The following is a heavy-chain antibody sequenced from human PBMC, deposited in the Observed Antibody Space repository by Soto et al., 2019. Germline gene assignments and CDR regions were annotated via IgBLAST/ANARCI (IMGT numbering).Heavy chain of an antibody. CDR1: GFTFSSYA. V-gene: IGHV3-23*01. CDR2: ISGSGGST. D-gene: IGHD6-19*01. Sequence: GGSLRLSCTASGFTFSSYAMSWVRQAPGKGLEWVSAISGSGGSTYYADSVKGRFTISRDNSKNTLYLQMNSLRAEDTAVYYCAKAPVAGTLGPYYFDYWGQGTLVTVSS. J-gene: IGHJ4*02. CDR3: AKAPVAGTLGPYYFDY.